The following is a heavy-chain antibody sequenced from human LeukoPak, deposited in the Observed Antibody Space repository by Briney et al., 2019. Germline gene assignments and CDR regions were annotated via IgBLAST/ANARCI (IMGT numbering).Heavy chain of an antibody. CDR2: ISSSGSTI. D-gene: IGHD3-10*01. Sequence: PGGSLRLSCAASGFTFSSYEMNWGGQAPGKGLEGGAYISSSGSTIYYADSVKGGFTISRDNSKNTLYLQMNSLRAEDTAVYYCANDVYYGSGTETFDYWGQGTLVTVSS. V-gene: IGHV3-48*03. J-gene: IGHJ4*02. CDR1: GFTFSSYE. CDR3: ANDVYYGSGTETFDY.